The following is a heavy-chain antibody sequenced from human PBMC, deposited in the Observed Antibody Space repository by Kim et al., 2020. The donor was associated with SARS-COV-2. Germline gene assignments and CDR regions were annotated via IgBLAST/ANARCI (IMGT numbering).Heavy chain of an antibody. CDR1: GGSISSSSYY. Sequence: SETLSLTCTVSGGSISSSSYYWGWIRQPPGKGLEWIGSIYYSGSTYYNPSLKSRVTISVDTSKNQFSLKLSSVTAADTAVYYCARQGRYFVRLGACDIWGEGTMVTVVS. J-gene: IGHJ3*02. CDR2: IYYSGST. D-gene: IGHD3-9*01. V-gene: IGHV4-39*01. CDR3: ARQGRYFVRLGACDI.